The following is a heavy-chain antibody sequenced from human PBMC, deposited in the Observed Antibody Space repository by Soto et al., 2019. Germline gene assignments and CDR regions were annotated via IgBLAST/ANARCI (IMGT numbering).Heavy chain of an antibody. V-gene: IGHV4-61*01. CDR2: IYYSGGT. J-gene: IGHJ4*02. Sequence: PSETLSLTCTVSGGSVSSGSSYWSWIRQPPGKGLEWIGYIYYSGGTNYNPSLKSRVTMSLDTSKNKFSLRLTSVTAADTAVYYCARDRRDGYKRYFEFWGQGNQVTVSS. D-gene: IGHD5-12*01. CDR3: ARDRRDGYKRYFEF. CDR1: GGSVSSGSSY.